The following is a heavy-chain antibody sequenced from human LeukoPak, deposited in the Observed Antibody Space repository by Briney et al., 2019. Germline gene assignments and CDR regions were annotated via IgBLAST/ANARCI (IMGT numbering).Heavy chain of an antibody. CDR1: GYTFTGYY. D-gene: IGHD2-21*01. CDR2: INPNSGGT. V-gene: IGHV1-2*02. Sequence: ASVKVSCKASGYTFTGYYMHWVRQAPGQGLEWMGWINPNSGGTNYAQKFQGRVTMTRDTSISTACMELSRLRSDDTAVYYCARGTDRLIVLEFRYGFDPWGPGTLVAVS. CDR3: ARGTDRLIVLEFRYGFDP. J-gene: IGHJ5*02.